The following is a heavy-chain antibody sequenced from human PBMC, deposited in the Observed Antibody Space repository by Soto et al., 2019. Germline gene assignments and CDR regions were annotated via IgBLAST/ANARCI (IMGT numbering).Heavy chain of an antibody. J-gene: IGHJ1*01. D-gene: IGHD3-22*01. V-gene: IGHV2-5*02. CDR2: IYWDDTK. CDR3: AHIRVTMIVGAGYFQH. CDR1: GFSLSSSGVG. Sequence: QITLKESGPTLVKPTQTLTLTCTFSGFSLSSSGVGVGWIRQPPGKALEWVALIYWDDTKRHSPSLKSGLTLTKDTSKNQVVLTMTNMDPVDTATYYCAHIRVTMIVGAGYFQHWGQGTLVTVSS.